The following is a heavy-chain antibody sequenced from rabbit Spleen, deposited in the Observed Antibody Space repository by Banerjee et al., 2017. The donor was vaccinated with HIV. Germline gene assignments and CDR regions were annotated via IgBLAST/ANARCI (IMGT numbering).Heavy chain of an antibody. V-gene: IGHV1S45*01. CDR3: ARDLAGAIGWNFNL. D-gene: IGHD4-1*01. CDR2: IATINGRI. Sequence: QEQLEESGGDLVKPGASLTLTCTASGFSFISDYWICWVRQAPGKGLEWIACIATINGRIAYANWAKGRFTISKTSSTTVTLQMTSVTAADTASYFCARDLAGAIGWNFNLWGQGTLVTVS. CDR1: GFSFISDYW. J-gene: IGHJ4*01.